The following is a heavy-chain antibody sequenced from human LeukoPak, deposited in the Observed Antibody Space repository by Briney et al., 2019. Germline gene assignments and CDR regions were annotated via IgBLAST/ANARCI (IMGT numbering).Heavy chain of an antibody. CDR3: ARSYCSSNSCSPWTFDP. Sequence: PSETLSLTCTVSGGSISSGGYYWSWIRQHPGKGLEWIGYIYYSGSTYYNPSLKSRVTISVDTSKNQFSLKLSSVTPADTAVYHCARSYCSSNSCSPWTFDPWGQGTLVTVSP. CDR2: IYYSGST. J-gene: IGHJ5*02. D-gene: IGHD2-2*01. V-gene: IGHV4-31*03. CDR1: GGSISSGGYY.